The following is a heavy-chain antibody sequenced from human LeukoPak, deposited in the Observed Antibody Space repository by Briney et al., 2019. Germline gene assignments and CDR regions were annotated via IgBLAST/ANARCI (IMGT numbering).Heavy chain of an antibody. CDR3: ARDRINSSGNKPPFDS. CDR1: GFTFSNYW. V-gene: IGHV3-7*01. Sequence: GGSLRLSCAASGFTFSNYWMSWVRQTPGKGLEWVANINQGGSEKYYVDSVKGRFIISRDNAKNSLYLQMNSLRAEDTAVYYCARDRINSSGNKPPFDSWGRGTLVTVSS. CDR2: INQGGSEK. D-gene: IGHD1-26*01. J-gene: IGHJ4*02.